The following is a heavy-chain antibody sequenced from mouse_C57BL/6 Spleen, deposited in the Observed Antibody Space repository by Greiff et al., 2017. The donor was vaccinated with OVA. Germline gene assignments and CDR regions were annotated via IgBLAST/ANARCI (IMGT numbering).Heavy chain of an antibody. CDR3: ARSGYYGSPYAMDY. V-gene: IGHV1-52*01. D-gene: IGHD1-1*01. Sequence: QVQLQQPGAELVRPGSSVKLSCKASGYTFTSYWMHWVKQRPIHGLEWIGNIDPSDSETHYNQKFKDKATLTVDKSSSTAYMQLSSLTSEDSAVYYCARSGYYGSPYAMDYWGQGTSVTVSS. J-gene: IGHJ4*01. CDR1: GYTFTSYW. CDR2: IDPSDSET.